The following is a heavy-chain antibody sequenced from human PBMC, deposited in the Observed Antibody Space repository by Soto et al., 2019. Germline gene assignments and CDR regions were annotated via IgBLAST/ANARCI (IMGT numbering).Heavy chain of an antibody. D-gene: IGHD4-17*01. CDR1: GFTFSSYG. Sequence: EVQLVESGGGLVKPGGSLRLSCAASGFTFSSYGMNWVRQAPGKGLEWVSSISSSSSYIYYADSVKGRFTISRDNAKNSLYLQMTSLRAEDTAVYYCARSGSTVTSDVDYWGQGTLVTVSS. V-gene: IGHV3-21*01. CDR3: ARSGSTVTSDVDY. J-gene: IGHJ4*02. CDR2: ISSSSSYI.